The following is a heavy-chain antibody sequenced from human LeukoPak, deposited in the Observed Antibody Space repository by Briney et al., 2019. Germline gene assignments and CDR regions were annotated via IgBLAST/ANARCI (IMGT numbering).Heavy chain of an antibody. V-gene: IGHV1-2*02. D-gene: IGHD4-17*01. CDR1: GYTFTGYY. CDR3: ARTTTKVEFDY. Sequence: GASVKVSCKASGYTFTGYYMHWVRQAPGQGLEWMGWINLNSGGTNYAQKFQGRVTMTRDTSISTAYMELSRLRSDDTAVYYCARTTTKVEFDYWGQGTLVTVSS. J-gene: IGHJ4*02. CDR2: INLNSGGT.